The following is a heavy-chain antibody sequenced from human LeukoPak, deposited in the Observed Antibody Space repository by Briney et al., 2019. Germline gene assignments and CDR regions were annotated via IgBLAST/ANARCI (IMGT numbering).Heavy chain of an antibody. CDR1: GGSISSGNYY. D-gene: IGHD2-15*01. CDR2: IFTSGST. V-gene: IGHV4-61*09. J-gene: IGHJ6*02. Sequence: SQTLSLTCTASGGSISSGNYYWTWIRQPAGKGLEWIGHIFTSGSTRYNPSLKSRVTISIDASTNQFSLKLSSVTAADTAVYYCATTHHVVVVAYYYGMDVWGQGTTVTVSS. CDR3: ATTHHVVVVAYYYGMDV.